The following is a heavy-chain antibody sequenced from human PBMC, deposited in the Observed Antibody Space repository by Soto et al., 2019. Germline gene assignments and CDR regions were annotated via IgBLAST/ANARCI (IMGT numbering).Heavy chain of an antibody. CDR1: GGSINSDEYY. V-gene: IGHV4-30-4*01. D-gene: IGHD4-4*01. CDR2: VYYTGST. Sequence: QVQLQESGPGLVKPSQTLSLTCSVSGGSINSDEYYWSWIRQPPGGGLEWIGHVYYTGSTSYSPSLKSRLTISIDTSHNQFSLRLPSVSAADAAVYYCARDRSNSPDLFDSWGQGTLVAVSS. J-gene: IGHJ4*02. CDR3: ARDRSNSPDLFDS.